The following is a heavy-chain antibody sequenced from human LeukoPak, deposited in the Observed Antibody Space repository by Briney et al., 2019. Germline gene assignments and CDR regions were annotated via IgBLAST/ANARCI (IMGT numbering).Heavy chain of an antibody. CDR1: GFTFSSYS. CDR2: ISSSSSSYI. CDR3: ARAASTIFGVVSYYFDY. J-gene: IGHJ4*02. Sequence: GGSLRLSCAASGFTFSSYSMNWVRQAPGKGLEWVSSISSSSSSYIYYADSVKGRFTISRDNAKNSLYLQMNSLRAEDTAVYYCARAASTIFGVVSYYFDYWGQGTLVTVSS. D-gene: IGHD3-3*01. V-gene: IGHV3-21*01.